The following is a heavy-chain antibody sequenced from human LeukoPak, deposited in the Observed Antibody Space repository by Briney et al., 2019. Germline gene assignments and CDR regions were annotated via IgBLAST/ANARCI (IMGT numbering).Heavy chain of an antibody. CDR2: INTDGSST. D-gene: IGHD6-13*01. J-gene: IGHJ6*03. Sequence: GGSLRLSCAASGFTFSSYWMHWVRQAPGKGLVWVSRINTDGSSTSYADSVKGRFTISRDNAKNTLYLQMNSLRAEDTAVYYCAREGYSSSWYYGYYYYMDVWGKGTTVTVSS. V-gene: IGHV3-74*01. CDR3: AREGYSSSWYYGYYYYMDV. CDR1: GFTFSSYW.